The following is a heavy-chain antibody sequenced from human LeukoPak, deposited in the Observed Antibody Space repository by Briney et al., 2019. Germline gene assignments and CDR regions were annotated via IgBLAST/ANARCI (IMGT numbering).Heavy chain of an antibody. V-gene: IGHV5-51*01. CDR3: ARRTDRSFWYLDY. Sequence: GESLKISCKGSEYSFSKYLIAWVRQMPGKGLEWMGIIYPGDSDTRYSPSFQGQVTISADKSISTAYLQWSSLKASDTAIYYCARRTDRSFWYLDYWGQGTLVTVSS. CDR2: IYPGDSDT. J-gene: IGHJ4*02. CDR1: EYSFSKYL.